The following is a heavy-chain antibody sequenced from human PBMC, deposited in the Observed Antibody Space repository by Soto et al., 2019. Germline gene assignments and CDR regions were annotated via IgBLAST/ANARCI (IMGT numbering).Heavy chain of an antibody. CDR1: GFTFSSYA. J-gene: IGHJ3*02. CDR3: AKGETFYDFWSGYSTDAFDI. CDR2: ISGSGGST. V-gene: IGHV3-23*01. Sequence: PGGSLRLSCAASGFTFSSYAMSWVRQAPGKGLEWVSAISGSGGSTYYADSVKGRFTISRDNSKNTLYLQMNSLRAEDTAVYYCAKGETFYDFWSGYSTDAFDIWGQGTMVIVSS. D-gene: IGHD3-3*01.